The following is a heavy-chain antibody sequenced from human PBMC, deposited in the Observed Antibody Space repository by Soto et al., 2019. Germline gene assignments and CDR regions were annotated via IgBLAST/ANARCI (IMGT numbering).Heavy chain of an antibody. CDR1: GGSISSSSYY. CDR3: ARELGSGSYIDY. V-gene: IGHV4-39*01. J-gene: IGHJ4*02. CDR2: IYYTGST. D-gene: IGHD3-10*01. Sequence: QLQLQESGPGLVKPSETLSLTCTVSGGSISSSSYYWGWVRQPPGKGLEWIGNIYYTGSTHYNPSLKGRVPMSVDTSKNQFSLKLTSVTAADTAVYYCARELGSGSYIDYWGQGTLVTVSS.